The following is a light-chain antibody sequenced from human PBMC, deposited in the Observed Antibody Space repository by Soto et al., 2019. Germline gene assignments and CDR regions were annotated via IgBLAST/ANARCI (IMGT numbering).Light chain of an antibody. CDR3: SSYTTSSSYV. CDR1: SSDVGGYDY. J-gene: IGLJ1*01. V-gene: IGLV2-14*01. Sequence: QSALTQPASVSGSPGQSITMSCTGTSSDVGGYDYVSWYQQHPGEVPKLIIFEVSSRPAWISNRFSASKSGNTASLTISGLQAEDEADYYCSSYTTSSSYVFGTGTSSPS. CDR2: EVS.